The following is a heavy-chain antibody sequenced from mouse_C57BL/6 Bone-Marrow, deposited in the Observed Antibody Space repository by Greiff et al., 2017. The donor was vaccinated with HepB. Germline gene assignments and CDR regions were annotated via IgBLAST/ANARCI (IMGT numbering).Heavy chain of an antibody. CDR2: IDPSDSET. V-gene: IGHV1-52*01. D-gene: IGHD1-1*01. Sequence: VQLQQPGAELVRPGSSVKLSCKASGYTFTSYWMHWVKQRPIQGLEWIGNIDPSDSETHYNQKFKDKATLTVDKSSSTAYMQLSSLTPEDSAVYYCARQPYYYGSSSPGAMDYWGQGTSVTVSS. J-gene: IGHJ4*01. CDR1: GYTFTSYW. CDR3: ARQPYYYGSSSPGAMDY.